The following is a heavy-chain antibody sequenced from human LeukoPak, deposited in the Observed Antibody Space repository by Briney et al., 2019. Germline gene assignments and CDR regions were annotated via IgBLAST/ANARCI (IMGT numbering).Heavy chain of an antibody. Sequence: GGSLRLSCAASGFTFSSYSMNWVRQAPGKGLEWVSSISSSSSYIYYADSVKGRFTISRDNAKNSLCLQMNSLRAEDTAVYYCASEEYCSSTSCYKAFDIWGQGTMVTVSS. CDR1: GFTFSSYS. V-gene: IGHV3-21*01. D-gene: IGHD2-2*02. CDR3: ASEEYCSSTSCYKAFDI. J-gene: IGHJ3*02. CDR2: ISSSSSYI.